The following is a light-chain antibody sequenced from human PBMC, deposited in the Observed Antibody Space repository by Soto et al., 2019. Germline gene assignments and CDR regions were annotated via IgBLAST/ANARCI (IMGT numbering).Light chain of an antibody. V-gene: IGKV2D-29*02. CDR3: MQSTQLPLT. CDR2: EVS. Sequence: DVVVPQTPLSLSVTTGQPASISCRSSHSLLSSGGETYLFWYLQRPGQSPQLLIYEVSNRISAVPDRFSGSGSGTDFTLKISRVEAEDAGVYYCMQSTQLPLTFGQGTRLEIK. J-gene: IGKJ5*01. CDR1: HSLLSSGGETY.